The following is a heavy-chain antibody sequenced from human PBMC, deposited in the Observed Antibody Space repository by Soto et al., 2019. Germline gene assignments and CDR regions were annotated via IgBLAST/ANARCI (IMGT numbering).Heavy chain of an antibody. J-gene: IGHJ6*02. CDR3: TTGGYCSGGSCYPPYYYYYGMDV. D-gene: IGHD2-15*01. Sequence: GGSLRLSCAASGFTFSNAWMSWVRQAPGKGLEWVGRIKSKTDGGTTDYAAPVKGRFTISRDDSKNTLYLQMNSLKTEDTAVYYCTTGGYCSGGSCYPPYYYYYGMDVWGQGTTVTVS. CDR1: GFTFSNAW. V-gene: IGHV3-15*01. CDR2: IKSKTDGGTT.